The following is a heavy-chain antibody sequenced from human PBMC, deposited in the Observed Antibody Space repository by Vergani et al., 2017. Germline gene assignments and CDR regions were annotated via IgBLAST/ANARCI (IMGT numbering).Heavy chain of an antibody. CDR1: GESFSSFY. CDR3: AVRPRVYLVWGEIVTKWTFDY. V-gene: IGHV4-34*02. CDR2: INNDGHT. D-gene: IGHD3-10*01. J-gene: IGHJ4*02. Sequence: QVQLQQWGAGVVKPSGTLSLTCAVFGESFSSFYWSWIRQPPGKGLEWIGEINNDGHTNYNPSLESRVTVSRDSAKNKLSLNLMYVTAADTAMYYCAVRPRVYLVWGEIVTKWTFDYWSQGSLVTVSS.